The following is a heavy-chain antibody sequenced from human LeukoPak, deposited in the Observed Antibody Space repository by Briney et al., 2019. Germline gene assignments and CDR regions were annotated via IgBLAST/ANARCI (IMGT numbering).Heavy chain of an antibody. V-gene: IGHV1-2*02. CDR1: GYTFINHW. CDR2: INPNSGGT. J-gene: IGHJ4*02. D-gene: IGHD6-13*01. CDR3: ARGAYSSSYRFDY. Sequence: ASVKVSCKASGYTFINHWMHWVRQAPGQGLEWMGWINPNSGGTNYAQKFQGRVTMTRDTSISTAYMELSRLRSDDTAVYYCARGAYSSSYRFDYWGQGTLVTVSS.